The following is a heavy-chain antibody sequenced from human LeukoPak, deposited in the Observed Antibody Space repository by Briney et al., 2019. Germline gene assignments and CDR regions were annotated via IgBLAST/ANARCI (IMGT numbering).Heavy chain of an antibody. CDR1: GFTFGDYD. J-gene: IGHJ4*02. V-gene: IGHV3-43*02. Sequence: GGSLRLSCAASGFTFGDYDMHWVRQAPGKGLEWVSLIRADGATTRYTDSVKGRFTISRDNSKDSLYLQMNSLRAEDTAVYYCARRYYDSSGYYYYWGQGTLVTVSS. CDR3: ARRYYDSSGYYYY. D-gene: IGHD3-22*01. CDR2: IRADGATT.